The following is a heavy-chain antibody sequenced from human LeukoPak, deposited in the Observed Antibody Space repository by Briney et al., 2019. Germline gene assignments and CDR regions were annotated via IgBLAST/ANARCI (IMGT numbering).Heavy chain of an antibody. Sequence: SETLSLTCTVSGGSISTYYWSWIRQPPGTGLEWIGYIDYSGSTNYNPSLKSRVTISIDTSKKQFSLKLSSVTAADTAVYYCARGSGGDSSYWGQGSLVTVSS. CDR2: IDYSGST. V-gene: IGHV4-59*01. CDR3: ARGSGGDSSY. CDR1: GGSISTYY. D-gene: IGHD2-21*02. J-gene: IGHJ4*02.